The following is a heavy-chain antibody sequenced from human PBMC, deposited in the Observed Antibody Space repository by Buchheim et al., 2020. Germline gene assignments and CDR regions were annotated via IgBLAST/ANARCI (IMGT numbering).Heavy chain of an antibody. CDR2: IYYTGKT. J-gene: IGHJ3*02. CDR3: ATRPGSGFHPATFGI. V-gene: IGHV4-39*02. Sequence: QLQLQESGPGLVKPSETLSLTCTVSGGSIASSSYYWGCIRQTPGKGLEWIGTIYYTGKTYYNPSLESRVTMSVDTSKNSFSLKLSSVSAADTAVYYCATRPGSGFHPATFGIWGQGT. D-gene: IGHD3-10*01. CDR1: GGSIASSSYY.